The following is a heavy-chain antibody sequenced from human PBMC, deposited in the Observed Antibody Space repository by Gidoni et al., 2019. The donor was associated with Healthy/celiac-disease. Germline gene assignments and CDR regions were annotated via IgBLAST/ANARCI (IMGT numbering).Heavy chain of an antibody. CDR2: IKSKTDGGTT. J-gene: IGHJ4*02. CDR1: GFTFSNAW. D-gene: IGHD5-18*01. Sequence: EVQLVESGGGLVKPGGSLRLSCAAPGFTFSNAWMNWVRQAPWKGLEWVGRIKSKTDGGTTDYAAPVKGRFTISRDDSKNTLYLQMNSLKTEDTAVYYCTTAEYSYGYWVDYFDYWGQGTLVTVSS. CDR3: TTAEYSYGYWVDYFDY. V-gene: IGHV3-15*07.